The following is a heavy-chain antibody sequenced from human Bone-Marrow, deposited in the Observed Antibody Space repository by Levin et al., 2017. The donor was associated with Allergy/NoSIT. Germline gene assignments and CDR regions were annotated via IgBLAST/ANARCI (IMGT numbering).Heavy chain of an antibody. CDR2: IYPRDSDT. CDR1: GYSFTTYW. V-gene: IGHV5-51*01. Sequence: GESLKISCKGSGYSFTTYWIAWVRQMPGKGLDWMGIIYPRDSDTRYSPSFQGQVTISADKSISTAYVQWSSLRASDAAIYYCARIREATVTTTLDYWGQGSLVTVSS. J-gene: IGHJ4*02. CDR3: ARIREATVTTTLDY. D-gene: IGHD4-17*01.